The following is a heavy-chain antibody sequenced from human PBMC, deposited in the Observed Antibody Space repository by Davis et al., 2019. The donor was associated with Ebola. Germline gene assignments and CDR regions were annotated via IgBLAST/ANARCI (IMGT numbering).Heavy chain of an antibody. CDR2: ISSSSSTI. J-gene: IGHJ5*02. V-gene: IGHV3-48*02. CDR3: ARDRGYCSGGSCYSPWFDP. Sequence: PGGSLRLSCAASGFTFSSYSMNRVRQAPGKGLEWVSYISSSSSTIYYADSVKGRFTISRDNAKNSLYLQMNSLRDEDTAVYYCARDRGYCSGGSCYSPWFDPWGQGTLVTVSS. D-gene: IGHD2-15*01. CDR1: GFTFSSYS.